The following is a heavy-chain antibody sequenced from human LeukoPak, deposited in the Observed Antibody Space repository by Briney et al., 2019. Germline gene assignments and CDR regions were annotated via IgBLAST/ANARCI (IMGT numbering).Heavy chain of an antibody. V-gene: IGHV1-69*13. CDR1: GGTFSSYA. Sequence: SVKVSCKASGGTFSSYAISWVRQAPGQGLEWMGGIIPIFGTANYAQKFQGRVTITADESTSTAYMELNSLRAEDTAVYYCARDGYSSGWTPYYFDYWGQGTLVTVSS. CDR2: IIPIFGTA. J-gene: IGHJ4*02. CDR3: ARDGYSSGWTPYYFDY. D-gene: IGHD6-19*01.